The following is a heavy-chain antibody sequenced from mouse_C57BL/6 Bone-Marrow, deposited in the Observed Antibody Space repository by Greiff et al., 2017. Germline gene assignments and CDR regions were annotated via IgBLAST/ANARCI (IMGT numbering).Heavy chain of an antibody. V-gene: IGHV1-50*01. J-gene: IGHJ2*01. D-gene: IGHD1-2*01. CDR2: IDPSDSYT. CDR3: ARWLLRLDY. Sequence: VQLQQPGAELVKPGASVKLSCKASGYTFTSYWMQWVKQRPGQGLEWIGEIDPSDSYTNYNQKFKGKATLTVDTPSSTAYMQLSSLTSEDSAVYYCARWLLRLDYWGQGTTLTVSS. CDR1: GYTFTSYW.